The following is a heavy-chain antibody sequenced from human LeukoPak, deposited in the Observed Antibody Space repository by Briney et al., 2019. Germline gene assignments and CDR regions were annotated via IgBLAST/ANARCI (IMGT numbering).Heavy chain of an antibody. J-gene: IGHJ4*02. CDR2: IWYDGSNK. CDR3: ARDLEDYNNYGEMAI. D-gene: IGHD4-11*01. V-gene: IGHV3-33*01. Sequence: GGSLRLSCAASGFTFSSYGMHWVRQAPGKGLEWVAVIWYDGSNKYYADSVKGRFTISRDNAKNSLYLQMNSLRAEDTAVYYCARDLEDYNNYGEMAIWGQGALVTVSS. CDR1: GFTFSSYG.